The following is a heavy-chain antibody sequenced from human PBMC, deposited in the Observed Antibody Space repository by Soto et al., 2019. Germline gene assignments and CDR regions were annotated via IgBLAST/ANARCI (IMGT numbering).Heavy chain of an antibody. D-gene: IGHD2-15*01. J-gene: IGHJ6*02. CDR2: IYPGDSDT. CDR3: ARGYCSGGSCYWGDLYYYGMDV. Sequence: GESLKISCKGSGYSFTSYWIGWVRQMPGKGLEWMGIIYPGDSDTRYSPSFQGQVTISAGKSISTAYLQWSSLKASDTAMYYCARGYCSGGSCYWGDLYYYGMDVWGQGTTVTVSS. V-gene: IGHV5-51*01. CDR1: GYSFTSYW.